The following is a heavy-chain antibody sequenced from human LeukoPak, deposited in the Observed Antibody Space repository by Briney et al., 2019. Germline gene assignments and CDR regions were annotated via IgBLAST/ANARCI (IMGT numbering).Heavy chain of an antibody. CDR2: ISSSSSYT. CDR3: ARWPYCSSTSCYYYYGMDV. D-gene: IGHD2-2*01. Sequence: GGSLRLSCAASGFTFSDYYMSWIRQAPGKGLEWVSYISSSSSYTNYVDSVKGRFTISRDNAKNSLYLQMNSLRAEDTAVYYCARWPYCSSTSCYYYYGMDVWGQGTTVTVSS. CDR1: GFTFSDYY. J-gene: IGHJ6*02. V-gene: IGHV3-11*06.